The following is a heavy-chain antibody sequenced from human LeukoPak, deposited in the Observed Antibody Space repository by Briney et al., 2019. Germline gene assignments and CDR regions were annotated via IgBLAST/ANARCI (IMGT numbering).Heavy chain of an antibody. V-gene: IGHV1-18*01. CDR2: ISAYNGNT. J-gene: IGHJ4*02. D-gene: IGHD3-16*02. CDR1: GYTFTSYG. CDR3: ARTYVWGSYRYFDY. Sequence: ASVKVSCKASGYTFTSYGISWVRQAPGQGLEWMGWISAYNGNTNYAQKLQGRVTITADESTSTAYMELSSLRSEDTAVYYCARTYVWGSYRYFDYWGQGTLVTVSS.